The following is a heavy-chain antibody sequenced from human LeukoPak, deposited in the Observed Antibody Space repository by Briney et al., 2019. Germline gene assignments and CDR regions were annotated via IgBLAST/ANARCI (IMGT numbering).Heavy chain of an antibody. V-gene: IGHV1-2*02. J-gene: IGHJ4*02. Sequence: ASVKVSFKASCGTYISYPIGWLRPAPGQGLEWMGWISPNSGGTTYAQKFQGRVTMTRDTSISTAYMALSRLTSDDTAGYYCARRAMTSLRLATYYLDSWGPGSLVTVSS. CDR2: ISPNSGGT. D-gene: IGHD2-15*01. CDR3: ARRAMTSLRLATYYLDS. CDR1: CGTYISYP.